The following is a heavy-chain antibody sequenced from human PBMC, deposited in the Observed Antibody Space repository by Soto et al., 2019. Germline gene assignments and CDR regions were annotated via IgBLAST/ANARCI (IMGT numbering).Heavy chain of an antibody. CDR1: GFTFSSYS. CDR3: AKDRRYFDWLLPQYYFDY. V-gene: IGHV3-48*01. Sequence: PGGSLRLSRAASGFTFSSYSMNWVRQAPGKGLEWVSYISSSSSTIYYADSVKGRFTISRDNAKNSLYLQMNSLRAEDTAVYYCAKDRRYFDWLLPQYYFDYWGQGTLVTVSS. D-gene: IGHD3-9*01. J-gene: IGHJ4*02. CDR2: ISSSSSTI.